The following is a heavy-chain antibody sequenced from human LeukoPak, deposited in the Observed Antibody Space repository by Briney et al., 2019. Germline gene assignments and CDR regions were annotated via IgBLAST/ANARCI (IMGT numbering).Heavy chain of an antibody. Sequence: GGSLRLSCATSELTFSAYGMHWVRQAPGKGLEWVAMIWSDGSQKYYADSVKGRCTISRDNSKNTMYLQMNNLRAEDTALYYCARVHYYDFWSVPGYWGQGTLVTVSS. V-gene: IGHV3-33*01. J-gene: IGHJ4*02. CDR3: ARVHYYDFWSVPGY. CDR2: IWSDGSQK. CDR1: ELTFSAYG. D-gene: IGHD3-3*01.